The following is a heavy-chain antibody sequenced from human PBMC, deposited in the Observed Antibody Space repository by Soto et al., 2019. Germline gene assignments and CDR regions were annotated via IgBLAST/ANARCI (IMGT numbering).Heavy chain of an antibody. V-gene: IGHV3-23*01. Sequence: GGSLRLSCAASGFTFATYAMSWVRQAPGKGLEWVSAITGSGGNTYYSDSVKGRFTISRDNSKNTLYLQMNSLRVEDTATYYCAGRDCSGSSPVCYWGQGTLVTVSS. CDR3: AGRDCSGSSPVCY. CDR1: GFTFATYA. CDR2: ITGSGGNT. D-gene: IGHD2-15*01. J-gene: IGHJ4*02.